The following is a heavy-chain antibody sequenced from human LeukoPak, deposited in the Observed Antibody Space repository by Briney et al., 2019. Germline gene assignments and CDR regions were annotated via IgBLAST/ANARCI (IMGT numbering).Heavy chain of an antibody. CDR3: ARAMRDCSSTSCYLPFPYYYYGMDV. D-gene: IGHD2-2*01. J-gene: IGHJ6*02. CDR2: ISSDGSNK. V-gene: IGHV3-30*03. Sequence: GGSLRLSCAASGFTFNNYGMHWVRQAPGKGLEWVAVISSDGSNKYYADSVKGRFTISRDNSKNTLYLQMNSLRAEDTAVYYCARAMRDCSSTSCYLPFPYYYYGMDVWGQGTTVTVSS. CDR1: GFTFNNYG.